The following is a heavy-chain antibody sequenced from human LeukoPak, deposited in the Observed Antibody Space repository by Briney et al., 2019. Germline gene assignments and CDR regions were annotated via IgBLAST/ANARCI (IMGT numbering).Heavy chain of an antibody. J-gene: IGHJ4*02. Sequence: GSSVKVSCKASGGTFSSYAISLVRQAPGQGLDWMGRIIPIFGTANYAQKFQGRVTITTDESTSTAYMELSSLRSEHTAVYYCARDLNPDYGDYVYWGQGTLVTVSS. CDR2: IIPIFGTA. D-gene: IGHD4-17*01. CDR3: ARDLNPDYGDYVY. V-gene: IGHV1-69*05. CDR1: GGTFSSYA.